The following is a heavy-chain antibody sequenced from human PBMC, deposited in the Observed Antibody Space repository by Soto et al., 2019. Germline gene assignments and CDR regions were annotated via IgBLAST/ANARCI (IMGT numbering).Heavy chain of an antibody. D-gene: IGHD3-22*01. J-gene: IGHJ1*01. CDR2: IYYSGST. CDR1: GDSISSTNYY. Sequence: QLQLQESGPGLVKPSETLSLTCIVSGDSISSTNYYWGWIRQPPGKGLEWIGSIYYSGSTSYNPSLKSRLTQPVDRSKNQIYLRLSAMTAADTAVYYCARQPTYYYDSSGYAGYFHHWGQGTLVTVSS. V-gene: IGHV4-39*01. CDR3: ARQPTYYYDSSGYAGYFHH.